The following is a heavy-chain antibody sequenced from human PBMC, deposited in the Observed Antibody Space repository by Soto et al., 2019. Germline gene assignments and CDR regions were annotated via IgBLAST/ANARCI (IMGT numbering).Heavy chain of an antibody. V-gene: IGHV3-74*01. Sequence: EVQLVESGGGLVQPGGSLRLSCAASGFTFSSYWMHWVRQAPGKGLVWVSRINSDGSSTSYADSVKGRFTISRDNAKNTVYLQMNSLRDEDTAVYYCARDYDSSGYCSGKPAYYYYGMDVWGQGTTVTVSS. CDR2: INSDGSST. CDR3: ARDYDSSGYCSGKPAYYYYGMDV. CDR1: GFTFSSYW. J-gene: IGHJ6*02. D-gene: IGHD3-22*01.